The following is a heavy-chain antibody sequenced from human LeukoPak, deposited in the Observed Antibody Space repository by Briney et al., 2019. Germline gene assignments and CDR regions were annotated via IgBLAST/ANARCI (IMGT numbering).Heavy chain of an antibody. D-gene: IGHD3-10*01. CDR2: INHSGST. J-gene: IGHJ4*02. Sequence: HPSETLSLTCTVSGGSISSSSYYWGWIRQPPGKGLEWIGEINHSGSTNYNPSLKSRVTISVDTSKNQFSLKLSSVTAADTAVYYCARSQFDRFGELLSDYWGQGTLVTVSS. CDR3: ARSQFDRFGELLSDY. V-gene: IGHV4-39*07. CDR1: GGSISSSSYY.